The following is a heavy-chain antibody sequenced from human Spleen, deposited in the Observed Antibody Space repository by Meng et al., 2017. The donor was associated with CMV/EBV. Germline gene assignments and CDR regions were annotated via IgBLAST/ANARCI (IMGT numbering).Heavy chain of an antibody. D-gene: IGHD6-13*01. Sequence: TASAYTFSIYGISWVRQAPGQGLEWMGWISAYNHNTYYPQKFQGRVTMTTDRSTSTAYMELRSLKSDDTAVYYCARDGYSTPDYFDYWGQGTLVTVSS. J-gene: IGHJ4*02. V-gene: IGHV1-18*01. CDR2: ISAYNHNT. CDR1: AYTFSIYG. CDR3: ARDGYSTPDYFDY.